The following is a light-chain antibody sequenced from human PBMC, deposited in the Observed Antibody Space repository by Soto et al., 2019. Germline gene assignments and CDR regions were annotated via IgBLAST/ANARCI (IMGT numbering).Light chain of an antibody. CDR1: QSVTSN. V-gene: IGKV3-15*01. CDR2: TTS. CDR3: QQYNDWART. J-gene: IGKJ1*01. Sequence: DIVMTQSPATLSVSPGERATLSCRSSQSVTSNLAWYQQKPGQAPGILIYTTSTRATGVPARFRGRRSGTEYSCTSSRLQAEDFTGYSCQQYNDWARTFDQGTKVEV.